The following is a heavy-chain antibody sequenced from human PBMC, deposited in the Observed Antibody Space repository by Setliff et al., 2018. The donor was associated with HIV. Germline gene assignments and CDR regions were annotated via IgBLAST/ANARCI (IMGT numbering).Heavy chain of an antibody. V-gene: IGHV4-39*07. CDR2: IAYTGSG. J-gene: IGHJ4*02. CDR3: ARDRGIAAALNY. D-gene: IGHD6-13*01. Sequence: PSETLSLTCTVSGGSISSRNFYWGWIRQPPGKGLEWIGSIAYTGSGYYNSSLKSRVTISVDTSRNECSLKLTSVTAADTAVYYCARDRGIAAALNYWGQGTLVTVSS. CDR1: GGSISSRNFY.